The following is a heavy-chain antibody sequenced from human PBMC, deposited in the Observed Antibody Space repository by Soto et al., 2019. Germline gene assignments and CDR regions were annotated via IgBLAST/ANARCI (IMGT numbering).Heavy chain of an antibody. V-gene: IGHV3-23*01. Sequence: GGSLRLSCAASGFTFSSYAMGWVRQGPGKGLEWAAVVSIGGSTHYADSVRGRFTISRDNSKNTLSLQMNSLTAEDTAVYFCAKRRGAGGHFDYWGQGALVTV. D-gene: IGHD2-15*01. CDR1: GFTFSSYA. CDR2: VSIGGST. CDR3: AKRRGAGGHFDY. J-gene: IGHJ4*02.